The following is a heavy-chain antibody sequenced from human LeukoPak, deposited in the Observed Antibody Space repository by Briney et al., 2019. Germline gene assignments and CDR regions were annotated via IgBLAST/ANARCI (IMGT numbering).Heavy chain of an antibody. D-gene: IGHD4-17*01. CDR2: IYYSGNT. J-gene: IGHJ4*02. Sequence: SETLSLTCTVSGGSVSGYYWSWIRQPPGKGLEWIGYIYYSGNTNYNPSLKSRLIMSLDTSKDHFSLKLNSVTAADTAVYYCARHKDSGDYPLDYWGQGILVSVSS. CDR1: GGSVSGYY. V-gene: IGHV4-59*02. CDR3: ARHKDSGDYPLDY.